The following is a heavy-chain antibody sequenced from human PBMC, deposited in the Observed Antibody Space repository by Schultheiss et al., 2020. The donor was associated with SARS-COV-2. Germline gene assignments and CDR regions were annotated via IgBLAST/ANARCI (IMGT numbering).Heavy chain of an antibody. CDR1: GFTFSSYG. CDR2: ISYDGSNK. D-gene: IGHD1-26*01. J-gene: IGHJ4*02. CDR3: AKDGKWELRWGFESDY. V-gene: IGHV3-30*18. Sequence: GESLKISCAASGFTFSSYGMHWVRQAPGKGLEWVAVISYDGSNKYYADSVKGRFTISRDNSKNTLYLQMNSLRAEDTAVYYCAKDGKWELRWGFESDYWGQGTLVTVSS.